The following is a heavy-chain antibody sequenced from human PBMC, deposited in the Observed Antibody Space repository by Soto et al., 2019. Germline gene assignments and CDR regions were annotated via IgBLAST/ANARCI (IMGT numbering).Heavy chain of an antibody. Sequence: GGSLILSCAASGFTFSNAWMSWVRQAPGKGLEWVGRIKSKTDGGTSDYAAPVKGRFTISRDDSKNTLYLQMNRLKTEDTAVYYCTADYYDSSGYYYYYYGMDVWGQGTTVTVSS. J-gene: IGHJ6*02. D-gene: IGHD3-22*01. CDR2: IKSKTDGGTS. CDR3: TADYYDSSGYYYYYYGMDV. V-gene: IGHV3-15*01. CDR1: GFTFSNAW.